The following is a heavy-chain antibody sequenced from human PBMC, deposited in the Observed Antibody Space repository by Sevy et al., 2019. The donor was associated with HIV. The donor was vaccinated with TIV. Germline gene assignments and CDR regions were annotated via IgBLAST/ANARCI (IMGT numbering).Heavy chain of an antibody. CDR2: IKQDGSEK. Sequence: GGSLRLSCAASGFTFSSYWISWVRQAPGKGLEWVANIKQDGSEKYYVDSVKGRFTISRDNAKNSLYLQMNSLRAEDTAVYYCARDFEAFDIWGQGTMVTVSS. CDR1: GFTFSSYW. V-gene: IGHV3-7*01. CDR3: ARDFEAFDI. J-gene: IGHJ3*02.